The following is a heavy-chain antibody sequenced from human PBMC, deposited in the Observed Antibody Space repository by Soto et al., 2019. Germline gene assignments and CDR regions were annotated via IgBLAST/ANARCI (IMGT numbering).Heavy chain of an antibody. Sequence: GSLRLSCAASGFTFSSYGMHWVRQAPGKGLEWVAIIWYDGSNKYYADSVKGRFTISRDNSKNTLYLLMNSLRAEDTAVYYCARDTIFGADYWGRGTLVTVSS. V-gene: IGHV3-33*01. J-gene: IGHJ4*02. D-gene: IGHD3-3*01. CDR3: ARDTIFGADY. CDR1: GFTFSSYG. CDR2: IWYDGSNK.